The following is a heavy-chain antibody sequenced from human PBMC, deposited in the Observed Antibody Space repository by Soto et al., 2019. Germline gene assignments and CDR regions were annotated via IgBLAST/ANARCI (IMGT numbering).Heavy chain of an antibody. CDR2: INPSGGST. V-gene: IGHV1-46*01. J-gene: IGHJ3*02. CDR3: ARILTPYYYDSSGYSFDAFHI. CDR1: GYTFTSYY. Sequence: ASVKVSCKASGYTFTSYYMHWVRQAPGQGLEWMGIINPSGGSTSYAQKFQGRVTMTRDTSTSTVYMELSSLRSEDTAVYYCARILTPYYYDSSGYSFDAFHIWGQGTMVTVSS. D-gene: IGHD3-22*01.